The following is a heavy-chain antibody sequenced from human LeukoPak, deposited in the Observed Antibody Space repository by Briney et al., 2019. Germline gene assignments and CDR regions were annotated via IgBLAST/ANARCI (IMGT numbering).Heavy chain of an antibody. V-gene: IGHV1-3*01. Sequence: ASVKVSCKASGYTFTSYAMHWVRQAPGQRREWMGWINAGNGNTKYSQKFQGRVTITRDTSASTAYMELSSLRSEDTAVYYCARCGDYKFVWYWGQGTLVTVSS. J-gene: IGHJ4*02. CDR2: INAGNGNT. CDR1: GYTFTSYA. CDR3: ARCGDYKFVWY. D-gene: IGHD4-17*01.